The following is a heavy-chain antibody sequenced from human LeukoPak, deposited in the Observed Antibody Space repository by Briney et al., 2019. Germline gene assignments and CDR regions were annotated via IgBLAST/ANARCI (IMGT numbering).Heavy chain of an antibody. J-gene: IGHJ4*02. CDR3: ARGYYYDSSGYSFFDY. CDR2: INWNGGST. CDR1: GFNFDDYG. Sequence: GGSLRLSCAASGFNFDDYGMSCVRQAPGMGLEWGSGINWNGGSTGYADSVKGRFTISRDNAKNSLYLQMNSVRAEDTALYYCARGYYYDSSGYSFFDYWGQGTLVTVSS. V-gene: IGHV3-20*04. D-gene: IGHD3-22*01.